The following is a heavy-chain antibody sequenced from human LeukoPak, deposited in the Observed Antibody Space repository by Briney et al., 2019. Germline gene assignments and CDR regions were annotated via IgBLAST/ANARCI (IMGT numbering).Heavy chain of an antibody. CDR1: GWSSSGIY. CDR2: INNSGST. D-gene: IGHD3-16*02. Sequence: SDTLSLTCSVYGWSSSGIYWNWIRPAQEKGLEWFGEINNSGSTNYNPSLKSRVTMSVDTSRNQFYLRLSSVTAADTAVYYCARSYDYLWGSHRYTPTFDSWGQGTLVTVSS. V-gene: IGHV4-34*01. CDR3: ARSYDYLWGSHRYTPTFDS. J-gene: IGHJ4*02.